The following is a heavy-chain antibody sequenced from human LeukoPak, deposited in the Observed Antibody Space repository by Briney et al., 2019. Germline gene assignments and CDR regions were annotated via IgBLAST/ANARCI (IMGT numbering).Heavy chain of an antibody. CDR3: ARDHRDYVWGSYRNFDY. J-gene: IGHJ4*02. Sequence: SVKVSCKASGGTFSSYAISWVRQAPGQGLEWMGGIIPIFGTANYAQKFQGRVTITTDESTSTAYMELSSLRSEDTAVYYCARDHRDYVWGSYRNFDYWGQGTLVTVSS. D-gene: IGHD3-16*02. CDR1: GGTFSSYA. CDR2: IIPIFGTA. V-gene: IGHV1-69*05.